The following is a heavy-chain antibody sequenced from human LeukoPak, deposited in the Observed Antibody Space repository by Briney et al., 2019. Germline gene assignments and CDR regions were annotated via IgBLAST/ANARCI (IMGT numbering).Heavy chain of an antibody. J-gene: IGHJ4*02. CDR1: GYTFTSYG. D-gene: IGHD3-22*01. CDR2: ISAYNGNT. V-gene: IGHV1-18*01. Sequence: ASVKVSCKASGYTFTSYGISWVRQAPGQGLEWMGWISAYNGNTNYAQKLQGRVTMTTDTSTGTAYMELRSLRSDDTAVYYCARDRGITMIVVADFDCWGQGTLVTVSS. CDR3: ARDRGITMIVVADFDC.